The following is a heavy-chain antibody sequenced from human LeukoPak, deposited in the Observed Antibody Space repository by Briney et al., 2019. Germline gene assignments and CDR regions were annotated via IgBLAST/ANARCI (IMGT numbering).Heavy chain of an antibody. CDR2: ISSSSSTI. Sequence: GGSLRLSCAASGFTFSSYAMSWVRQAPGRGLEWISYISSSSSTIYYADSVKGRFTISRDNTKNSLYLQMNSLRAEDTAVYYCAREVLRYFDCWGQGTLVTVSP. D-gene: IGHD3-9*01. CDR1: GFTFSSYA. CDR3: AREVLRYFDC. V-gene: IGHV3-48*01. J-gene: IGHJ4*02.